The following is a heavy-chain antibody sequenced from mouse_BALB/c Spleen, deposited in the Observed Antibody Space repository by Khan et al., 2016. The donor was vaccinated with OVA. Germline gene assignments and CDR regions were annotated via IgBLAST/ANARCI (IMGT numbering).Heavy chain of an antibody. CDR2: IWSDGST. CDR3: ARQPYYHYYIMDY. J-gene: IGHJ4*01. D-gene: IGHD2-10*01. CDR1: GFSLTNYG. Sequence: QVQLQQSGPALVAPSQSLSITCTISGFSLTNYGVHWVRQPPGKGLEWLVVIWSDGSTTYNSALKSRLSISKDNSKSQVFLKMNSHQTDDTAMYYCARQPYYHYYIMDYWGQGTSVTVSS. V-gene: IGHV2-6-1*01.